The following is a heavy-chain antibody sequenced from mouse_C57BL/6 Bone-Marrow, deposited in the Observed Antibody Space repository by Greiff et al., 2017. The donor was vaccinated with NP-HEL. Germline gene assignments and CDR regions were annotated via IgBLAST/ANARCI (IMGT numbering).Heavy chain of an antibody. J-gene: IGHJ1*03. CDR3: AGVTTGEGYFDV. Sequence: VKLVESGPGLVKPSQSLFLTCSITGFPITSGYYWIWIRQSPGKPLEWMGYITHSGEPFYNPSLQSPISITRETSKNQCFLQLNSVTTEDTAMDYCAGVTTGEGYFDVWGTGTTVTVSS. D-gene: IGHD1-1*01. V-gene: IGHV12-3*01. CDR2: ITHSGEP. CDR1: GFPITSGYY.